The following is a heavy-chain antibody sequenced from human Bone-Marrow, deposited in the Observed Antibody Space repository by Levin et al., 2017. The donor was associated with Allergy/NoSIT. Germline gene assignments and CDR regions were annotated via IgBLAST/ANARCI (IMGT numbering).Heavy chain of an antibody. J-gene: IGHJ6*02. V-gene: IGHV3-21*01. D-gene: IGHD3-22*01. CDR2: ISAGGNYI. Sequence: GGSLRLSCAASGILFSSYDMNWVRQAPGKGLEWVSSISAGGNYIYYADSVKGRFTISRDNAKNSLCLQMNSLRAEDTAVYYCASWAMYHYDRSAFDYFYYAMDVWGQGTTVTVSS. CDR1: GILFSSYD. CDR3: ASWAMYHYDRSAFDYFYYAMDV.